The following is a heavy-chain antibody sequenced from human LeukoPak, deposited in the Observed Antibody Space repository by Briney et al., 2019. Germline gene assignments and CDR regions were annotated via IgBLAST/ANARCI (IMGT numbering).Heavy chain of an antibody. J-gene: IGHJ4*02. CDR2: IYYSGST. CDR1: GGSISSYY. V-gene: IGHV4-59*01. D-gene: IGHD5-12*01. Sequence: SETLSLTCTVSGGSISSYYWSCIRQPPGKGLEWIGYIYYSGSTNYNPSLKSRVTISVDTSKNQFSLKLSSVTAADTAVYYCARDRGYPLYGVLDYWGQGTLVTVSS. CDR3: ARDRGYPLYGVLDY.